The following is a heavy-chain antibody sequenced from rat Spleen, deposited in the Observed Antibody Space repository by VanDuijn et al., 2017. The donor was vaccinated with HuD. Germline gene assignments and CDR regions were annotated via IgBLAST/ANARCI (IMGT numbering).Heavy chain of an antibody. Sequence: EVQLVESGGGLVQPGGSLKFSCAASGFTFSNYYMALVRQAPTKGLEWVASISTGGDNIHYQDSVKGRFTISRDNAQNTLYLQMNSLKSEDTATYYCARGGRWYFDFWGPGTMVTVSS. V-gene: IGHV5-25*01. CDR3: ARGGRWYFDF. CDR1: GFTFSNYY. CDR2: ISTGGDNI. D-gene: IGHD1-11*01. J-gene: IGHJ1*01.